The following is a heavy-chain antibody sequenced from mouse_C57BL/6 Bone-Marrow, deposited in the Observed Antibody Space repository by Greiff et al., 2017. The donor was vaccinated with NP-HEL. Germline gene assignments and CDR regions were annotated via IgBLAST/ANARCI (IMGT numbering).Heavy chain of an antibody. J-gene: IGHJ3*01. CDR1: GYTFTSYG. V-gene: IGHV1-81*01. CDR2: IYPRSGNT. CDR3: ARALFITTVVATKAWCAY. D-gene: IGHD1-1*01. Sequence: QVQLQQSGAELARPGASVKLSCKASGYTFTSYGISWVKQRTGQGLEWIGEIYPRSGNTYYNEKFKGKATLTADKSSSTAYMELRSLTSEDSAVYFCARALFITTVVATKAWCAYGGQGTLVTVSA.